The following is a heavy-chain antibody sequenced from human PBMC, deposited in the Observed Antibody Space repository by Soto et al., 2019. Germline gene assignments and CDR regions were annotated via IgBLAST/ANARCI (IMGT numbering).Heavy chain of an antibody. CDR3: ARARQYYECELDP. Sequence: SETLSLTCAVSGGSISSGGYSWSWIRQPPGKGLEWIGYIYHSGSTYYNPSLKSRVTISVDRSENQFSLKLSSVTAADTAVYYVARARQYYECELDPWGQGYLVTVSS. V-gene: IGHV4-30-2*01. CDR2: IYHSGST. J-gene: IGHJ5*02. D-gene: IGHD3-22*01. CDR1: GGSISSGGYS.